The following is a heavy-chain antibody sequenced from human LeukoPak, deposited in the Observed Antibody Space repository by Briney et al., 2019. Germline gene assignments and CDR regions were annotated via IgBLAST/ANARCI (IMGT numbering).Heavy chain of an antibody. D-gene: IGHD2-2*01. CDR3: AKDLGVVVDRNWFDP. V-gene: IGHV3-23*01. CDR2: ISGSGGST. CDR1: GFTFSSYA. J-gene: IGHJ5*02. Sequence: PGGSLRLSCAASGFTFSSYAMSWVRQAPGKGLEWVSAISGSGGSTYYADSVKGRFTNSRDNSKNTLYLQMNSLRAEDTAVYYCAKDLGVVVDRNWFDPWGQGTLVTVSS.